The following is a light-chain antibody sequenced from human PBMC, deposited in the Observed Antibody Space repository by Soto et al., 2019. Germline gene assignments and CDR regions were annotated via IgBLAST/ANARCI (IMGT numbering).Light chain of an antibody. V-gene: IGKV1-5*03. Sequence: DIPMTQSPSTLSASFGDTVTITCRASQTVNTWLAWYQQKPGQAPKRLIYKASTLQSGVPSRFSGRGSGTEFTLTINSLQPDDFATYYCQRYKHWYRFGQGTKLEIK. J-gene: IGKJ2*03. CDR1: QTVNTW. CDR3: QRYKHWYR. CDR2: KAS.